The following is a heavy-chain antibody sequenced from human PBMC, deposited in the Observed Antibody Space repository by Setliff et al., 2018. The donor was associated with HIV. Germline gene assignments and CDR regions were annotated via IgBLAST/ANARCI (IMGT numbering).Heavy chain of an antibody. J-gene: IGHJ3*01. CDR3: ARVRSYGSAYDASDV. CDR2: IYSGGST. CDR1: GGSIGGYY. Sequence: PSETLSLTCTVSGGSIGGYYWSWIRQPPGTGLEWLGCIYSGGSTNYNPSLESRVTISLDTSKNQFSLRLTSVTAADTAVYYCARVRSYGSAYDASDVWGPGTMVTV. V-gene: IGHV4-4*08. D-gene: IGHD3-10*01.